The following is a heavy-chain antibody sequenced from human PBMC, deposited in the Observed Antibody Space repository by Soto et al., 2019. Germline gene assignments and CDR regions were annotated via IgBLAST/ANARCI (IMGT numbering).Heavy chain of an antibody. D-gene: IGHD6-6*01. J-gene: IGHJ6*03. CDR2: ISSNGVGT. Sequence: VQLAESGGGLAQPGGSLRLSCAASGFTLSGYAMDWVRQAPGKGLEYVSGISSNGVGTYYANSVQGRFTISRDNSKNTVYLQMGCLRPEDMAVYYCWSRARPDFYYMDVWGKGTTVTVS. V-gene: IGHV3-64*01. CDR1: GFTLSGYA. CDR3: WSRARPDFYYMDV.